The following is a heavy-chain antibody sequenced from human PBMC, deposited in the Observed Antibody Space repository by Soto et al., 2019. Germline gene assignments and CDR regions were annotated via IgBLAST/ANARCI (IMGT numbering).Heavy chain of an antibody. V-gene: IGHV4-39*07. J-gene: IGHJ6*02. CDR3: ARDLGFGEFYYGMDV. CDR2: IYYSGST. Sequence: SETLSLTCTVSGGSISSSSYYWGWIRQPPGKGLEWIGSIYYSGSTYYNPSLKSPVTISVDTSKNPFSLKLSSVTAADTAVYYCARDLGFGEFYYGMDVWGQGTTVTVSS. CDR1: GGSISSSSYY. D-gene: IGHD3-10*01.